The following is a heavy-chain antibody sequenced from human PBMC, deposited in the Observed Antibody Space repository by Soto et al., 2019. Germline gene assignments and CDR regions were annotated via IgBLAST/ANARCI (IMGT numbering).Heavy chain of an antibody. CDR3: AKPQISRHYNYCMEV. Sequence: ASVKVSCKASGYLFTAYSMHWVRLAPGQGLEWMGVVNPSCGSTQYAQNFQGRVTMPRDTSTTTIYMELIRLRSDDTAIYYCAKPQISRHYNYCMEVWGQGTAVTVSS. V-gene: IGHV1-46*01. CDR2: VNPSCGST. CDR1: GYLFTAYS. J-gene: IGHJ6*02.